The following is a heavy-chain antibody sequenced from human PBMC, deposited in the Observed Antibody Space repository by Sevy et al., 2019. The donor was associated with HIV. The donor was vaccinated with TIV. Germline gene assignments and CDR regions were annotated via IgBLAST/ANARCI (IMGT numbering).Heavy chain of an antibody. J-gene: IGHJ6*03. V-gene: IGHV3-11*06. CDR1: GFTFSDYY. Sequence: GGSLRLSCAASGFTFSDYYMSWIRQAPGKGLEWVSYISSSSSYTNYADSVKGRFTISRDNAKNSLYLQMNSLRAEDTAVYYCARAAGTTGHYYYMDVWGNGTTVTVSS. D-gene: IGHD1-1*01. CDR3: ARAAGTTGHYYYMDV. CDR2: ISSSSSYT.